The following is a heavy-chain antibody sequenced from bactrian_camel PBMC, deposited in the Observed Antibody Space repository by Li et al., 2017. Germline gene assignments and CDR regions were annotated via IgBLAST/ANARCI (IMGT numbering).Heavy chain of an antibody. J-gene: IGHJ4*01. CDR2: TYVITGSK. CDR1: GDAYSRNF. CDR3: AADKSPCSRIPIYWVREDQYKY. V-gene: IGHV3S28*01. Sequence: QLVESGGGSVQTGGSLRLSCVASGDAYSRNFIGWVRQAPGKEREGIASTYVITGSKYYASSVQGRFTISMDNAKNTLYLQMNSLKPEDTAMYYCAADKSPCSRIPIYWVREDQYKYWGQGTQVTVS. D-gene: IGHD3*01.